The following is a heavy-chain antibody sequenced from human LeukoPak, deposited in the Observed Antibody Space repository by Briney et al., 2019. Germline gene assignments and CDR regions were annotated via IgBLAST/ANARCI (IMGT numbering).Heavy chain of an antibody. J-gene: IGHJ6*03. V-gene: IGHV3-21*01. Sequence: PGSSLILSCAASGFTFSSYAMHWVRHDPGRGRVWVSSISSSSDYIYYADSVKGRFTISIDNTKNSLYLQMNSLRAEDTAVYYCARVPPNDFWSGHFYYYYMDVWGKGTPVTVSS. CDR2: ISSSSDYI. CDR3: ARVPPNDFWSGHFYYYYMDV. D-gene: IGHD3-3*01. CDR1: GFTFSSYA.